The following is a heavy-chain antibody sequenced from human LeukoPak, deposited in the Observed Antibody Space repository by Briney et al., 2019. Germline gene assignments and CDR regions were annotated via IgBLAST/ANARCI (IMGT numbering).Heavy chain of an antibody. CDR3: ARYPLAFDF. V-gene: IGHV4-59*02. Sequence: SETLSLTCTVSGDSVTNHQWSWVRQPPGRGLEWIAYIHHSGSTNYNPSLKNRVTISIDTSKNQFSLRLISVTAADTAVYYCARYPLAFDFWGQGILVTVSS. CDR1: GDSVTNHQ. J-gene: IGHJ4*02. CDR2: IHHSGST. D-gene: IGHD6-6*01.